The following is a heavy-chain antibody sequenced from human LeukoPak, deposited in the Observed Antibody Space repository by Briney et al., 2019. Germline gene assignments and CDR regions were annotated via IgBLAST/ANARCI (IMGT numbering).Heavy chain of an antibody. Sequence: GGSLRLSCAASGFTFSAFWMHWVRQAPGKGLVWVSRINSDDSRTTYADSVKGRFTISRDNAKNTLYLQMNSLRDEDTAVYYCARVKSTPLLRITFGGVTGEIFNYGGQGPLVTVSA. J-gene: IGHJ4*02. CDR2: INSDDSRT. V-gene: IGHV3-74*01. CDR1: GFTFSAFW. CDR3: ARVKSTPLLRITFGGVTGEIFNY. D-gene: IGHD3-16*01.